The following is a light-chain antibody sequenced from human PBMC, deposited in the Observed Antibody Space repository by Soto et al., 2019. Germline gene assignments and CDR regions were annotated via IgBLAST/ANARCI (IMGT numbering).Light chain of an antibody. V-gene: IGKV3-20*01. Sequence: EIVLTQSPGTLSLSPGERATLSCRASQTVSSNYLAWYQQKPGQTPRHLIYGASSRATGIPDRFSGSGSGTDFTLTISRLEPEDFALYYCQQYGSSPRTFGQGTKVEIK. J-gene: IGKJ1*01. CDR1: QTVSSNY. CDR3: QQYGSSPRT. CDR2: GAS.